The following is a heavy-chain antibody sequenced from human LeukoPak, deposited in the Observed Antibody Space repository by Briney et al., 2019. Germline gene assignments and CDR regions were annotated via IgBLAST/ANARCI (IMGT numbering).Heavy chain of an antibody. J-gene: IGHJ6*02. D-gene: IGHD3-3*01. CDR2: ISSSSSTI. CDR3: ARTKLRFLEWPGYYYYYGMDV. Sequence: GGSLRLSCAASGFTFSSYRMNWVRQAPGKGLEWVSYISSSSSTIYYADSVKGRFTISRDNAKNSLYLQMNSLRDEDTAVYYCARTKLRFLEWPGYYYYYGMDVWGQGTTVTVSS. CDR1: GFTFSSYR. V-gene: IGHV3-48*02.